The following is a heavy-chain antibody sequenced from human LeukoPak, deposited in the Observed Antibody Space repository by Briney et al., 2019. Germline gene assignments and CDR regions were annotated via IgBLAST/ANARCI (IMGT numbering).Heavy chain of an antibody. CDR3: ASLLSSGWYLENY. V-gene: IGHV3-30*02. CDR2: IRYDGSNK. CDR1: GFTFSSYG. D-gene: IGHD6-19*01. Sequence: GGSLRLSCAASGFTFSSYGMHWVRQAPGKGLEWVAFIRYDGSNKYYADSVKGRFTISRDNSKNTLYLQMNSLRAEDTAVYYCASLLSSGWYLENYWGQGTLVTVSS. J-gene: IGHJ4*02.